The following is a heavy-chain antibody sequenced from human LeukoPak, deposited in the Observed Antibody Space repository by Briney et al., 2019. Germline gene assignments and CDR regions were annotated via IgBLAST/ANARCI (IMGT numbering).Heavy chain of an antibody. CDR3: ARHMLGYCSGGSCYSGAFDI. CDR2: IYYSGST. CDR1: GGSISSYH. V-gene: IGHV4-59*08. Sequence: PSETLSLTCTVSGGSISSYHWSWIRQPPGKGLEWIGYIYYSGSTNYNPSLKSRVTISVDTSKNQFSLKLSSVTAADTAVYYCARHMLGYCSGGSCYSGAFDIWGQGTMVTVSS. D-gene: IGHD2-15*01. J-gene: IGHJ3*02.